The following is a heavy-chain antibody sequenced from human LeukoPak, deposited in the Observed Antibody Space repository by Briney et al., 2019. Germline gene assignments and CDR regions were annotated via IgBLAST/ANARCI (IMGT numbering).Heavy chain of an antibody. CDR1: GFTFSSYA. Sequence: GGSLRLSCAASGFTFSSYAMSWVRQAPGKGLEWVSAISGSGGSTYYADSVKGRFTISRDNSKNTLYLQMNSLRAEDTAVYYCAKPYYYDSNGYLYYFDYWGQGTLVTVSS. D-gene: IGHD3-22*01. CDR3: AKPYYYDSNGYLYYFDY. CDR2: ISGSGGST. J-gene: IGHJ4*02. V-gene: IGHV3-23*01.